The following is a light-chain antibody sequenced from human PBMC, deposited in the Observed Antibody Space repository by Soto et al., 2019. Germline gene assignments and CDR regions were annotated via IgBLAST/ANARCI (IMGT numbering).Light chain of an antibody. V-gene: IGKV3D-15*01. CDR1: QSVSSH. CDR2: GAS. CDR3: QQRNNWPPGIT. J-gene: IGKJ5*01. Sequence: EIVMTQSPATLSVSPGERATLSCRASQSVSSHLVWYQQKPGQAPRLLIYGASARATGIPTRFSGSGSGTEFTLTISSLQSEDFATYYCQQRNNWPPGITFGQGTRLEIK.